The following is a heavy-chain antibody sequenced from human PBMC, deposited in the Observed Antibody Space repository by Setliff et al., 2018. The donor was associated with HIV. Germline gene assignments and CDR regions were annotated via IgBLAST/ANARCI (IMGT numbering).Heavy chain of an antibody. CDR1: GFTFSNYA. CDR3: AKELAASGLGYFDS. D-gene: IGHD3-22*01. V-gene: IGHV3-23*01. J-gene: IGHJ4*02. Sequence: GGSLRLSCAASGFTFSNYAMSWVRQAPGEGLEWVSAILSTGERTFYADSVKGRFTISRDNSKNTVYLQMNGLRAEDTAEYYCAKELAASGLGYFDSWGQGTLVTVSS. CDR2: ILSTGERT.